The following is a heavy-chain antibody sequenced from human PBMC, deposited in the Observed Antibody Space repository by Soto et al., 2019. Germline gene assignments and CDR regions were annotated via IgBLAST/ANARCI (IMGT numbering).Heavy chain of an antibody. CDR2: IYYSGST. J-gene: IGHJ6*03. D-gene: IGHD3-3*01. CDR3: ARRSLRFSYYYYMDV. CDR1: GGSISSGGYY. Sequence: SETLSLTCTVSGGSISSGGYYWSWIRQHPGKGLEWIGYIYYSGSTNYNPSLKSRVTISVDTSKNQFSLKLSSVTAADTAVYYCARRSLRFSYYYYMDVWGKGTTVTVSS. V-gene: IGHV4-31*03.